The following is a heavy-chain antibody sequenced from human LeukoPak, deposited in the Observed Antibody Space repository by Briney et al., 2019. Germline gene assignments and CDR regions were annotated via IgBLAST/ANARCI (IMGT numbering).Heavy chain of an antibody. CDR2: ISGGSYTI. CDR1: GFTFSSYT. Sequence: PGGSLRLSCAASGFTFSSYTMNWVRQAPGKGLEWVSYISGGSYTIYYADSVKGRFTTSRDDAKNSMFLQMNSLTTEDTAVYYCARLPAYCSSTSCYYDYWGQGTLVTVSS. CDR3: ARLPAYCSSTSCYYDY. V-gene: IGHV3-48*01. J-gene: IGHJ4*02. D-gene: IGHD2-2*01.